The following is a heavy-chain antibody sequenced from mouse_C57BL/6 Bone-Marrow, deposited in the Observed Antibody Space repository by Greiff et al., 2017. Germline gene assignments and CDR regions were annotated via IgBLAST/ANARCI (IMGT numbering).Heavy chain of an antibody. J-gene: IGHJ4*01. V-gene: IGHV1-55*01. CDR3: ASWVFYAVDY. Sequence: VQLHQSGAELVKPGASVKMSCKASGYTFTSYWITWVKQRPGQGLEWIGDIYPGSGSTNYNEKFKSKATLTVDTSSSTAYMQLSSLTSEDSAVYYCASWVFYAVDYWGQGTSFTVSS. CDR2: IYPGSGST. CDR1: GYTFTSYW.